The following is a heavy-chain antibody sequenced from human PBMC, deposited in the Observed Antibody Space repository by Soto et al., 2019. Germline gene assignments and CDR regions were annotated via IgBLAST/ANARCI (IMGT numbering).Heavy chain of an antibody. Sequence: HPGGSLRLSCAASGFTFSSYGMHWVRQAPGKGLEWVAVISYDGSNKYYAGSVKGRFTISRDNSKNTLYLQMNSLRAEDTAVYYCAKDFLSFEGATTFDYWGQGTLVTVSS. J-gene: IGHJ4*02. CDR3: AKDFLSFEGATTFDY. D-gene: IGHD1-26*01. V-gene: IGHV3-30*18. CDR1: GFTFSSYG. CDR2: ISYDGSNK.